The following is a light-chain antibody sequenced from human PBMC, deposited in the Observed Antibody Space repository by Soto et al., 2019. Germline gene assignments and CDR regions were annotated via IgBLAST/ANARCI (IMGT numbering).Light chain of an antibody. CDR3: RQYVNSPRLT. J-gene: IGKJ4*01. Sequence: EIVLTQSPGTLSLSPGERATLSCRASQTVSGSYLAWYQQKPGQAPRLLIFGASTRATGIPDRFSGSGSGTDFTLTISRLEPEDFAVYYCRQYVNSPRLTFGGGTKVEI. CDR1: QTVSGSY. CDR2: GAS. V-gene: IGKV3-20*01.